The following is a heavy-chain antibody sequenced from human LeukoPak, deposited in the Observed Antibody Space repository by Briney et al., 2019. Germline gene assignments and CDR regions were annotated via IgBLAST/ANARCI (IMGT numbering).Heavy chain of an antibody. CDR2: INAGNGNT. D-gene: IGHD3-3*01. Sequence: ASVKVSCKASGYTFTSYAMHWVRQAPGQRLEWMGWINAGNGNTKHSQKFQGRVTITRDTSASTAYMELSSLRSEDTAVYYCARDWRGFDPWGQGTLVTVSS. CDR1: GYTFTSYA. CDR3: ARDWRGFDP. J-gene: IGHJ5*02. V-gene: IGHV1-3*01.